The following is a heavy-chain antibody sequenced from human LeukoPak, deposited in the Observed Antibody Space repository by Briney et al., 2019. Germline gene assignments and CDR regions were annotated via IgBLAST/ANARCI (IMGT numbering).Heavy chain of an antibody. CDR2: ISYDGSNK. CDR3: AKPQVVVITLGAFDI. Sequence: GGSLRLSCAASGFTFSSYGMHWVRQAPGKGLEWVAVISYDGSNKYYADSVKGRFTISRDNSKNTLYLQMNSLRAEDTAVYYCAKPQVVVITLGAFDIWGQGTMVTVSS. J-gene: IGHJ3*02. CDR1: GFTFSSYG. V-gene: IGHV3-30*18. D-gene: IGHD3-22*01.